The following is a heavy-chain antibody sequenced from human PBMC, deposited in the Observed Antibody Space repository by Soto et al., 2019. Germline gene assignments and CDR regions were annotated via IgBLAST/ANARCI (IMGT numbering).Heavy chain of an antibody. CDR1: GFTFSSYA. CDR2: ISYDGSNK. V-gene: IGHV3-30-3*01. CDR3: ARDENGWFDP. J-gene: IGHJ5*02. Sequence: GGSLRLSCAASGFTFSSYAMHWVRQAPGKGLEWVAVISYDGSNKYYADSVKGRFTISRDNSKNTLYLQMNSLRAEDAAVYYCARDENGWFDPWGQGTLVTVSS.